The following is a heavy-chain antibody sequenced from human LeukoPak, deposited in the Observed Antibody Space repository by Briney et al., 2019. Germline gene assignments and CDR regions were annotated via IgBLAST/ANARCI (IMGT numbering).Heavy chain of an antibody. CDR3: ARSQQLIRTFDY. D-gene: IGHD6-13*01. Sequence: SGTLSLTCAVSGGSISSNNWWSWVRQPPGKGLEWIGEIYHSENTNYNPSLKSRVTISVDKSKNQFSLKLSSVTAADTAMYYCARSQQLIRTFDYWGQGTLVTVSS. J-gene: IGHJ4*02. V-gene: IGHV4-4*02. CDR2: IYHSENT. CDR1: GGSISSNNW.